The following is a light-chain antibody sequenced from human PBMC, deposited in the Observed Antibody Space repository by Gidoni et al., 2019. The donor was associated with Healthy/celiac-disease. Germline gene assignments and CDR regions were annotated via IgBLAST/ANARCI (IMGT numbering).Light chain of an antibody. CDR2: LGS. CDR1: QSRLHSNGYNY. J-gene: IGKJ5*01. CDR3: MQTLQPPFT. Sequence: DIVMTQPPLSLLVTPGEPASIPCRSSQSRLHSNGYNYLHWYLQKPGQSPQLLFSLGSNRAAGVPDRFSGSGSGTDFILNSSRVEAEDVGDYCCMQTLQPPFTFXXXTRLEIK. V-gene: IGKV2-28*01.